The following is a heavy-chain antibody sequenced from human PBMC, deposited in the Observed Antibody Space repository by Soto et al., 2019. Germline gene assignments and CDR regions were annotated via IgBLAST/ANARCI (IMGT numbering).Heavy chain of an antibody. D-gene: IGHD7-27*01. V-gene: IGHV1-18*01. CDR2: ISAYNGNT. J-gene: IGHJ5*02. CDR3: ARAVTLGFEGVGPPFLNWFDP. Sequence: QVQLVQSGAEVKKPGASVKVSCKASGYTFTSYGISWVRQAPGQGLEWMGWISAYNGNTNYAQKLQGRVTMTTDTSTSTAYMELRSLRSDDTAVYYCARAVTLGFEGVGPPFLNWFDPWGQGTLVTVSS. CDR1: GYTFTSYG.